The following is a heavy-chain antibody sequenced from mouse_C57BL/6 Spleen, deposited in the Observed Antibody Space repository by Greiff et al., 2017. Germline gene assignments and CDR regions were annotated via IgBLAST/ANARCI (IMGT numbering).Heavy chain of an antibody. CDR2: ISSGSSTI. Sequence: EVKVVESGGGLVKPGGSLKLSCAASGFTFSDYGMHWVRQAPEKGLEWVAYISSGSSTIYYADTVKGRFTISRDNAKNTLCLQMTSLRSEDTAMYYCARLGSSYGWFAYWGQGTLVTVAA. V-gene: IGHV5-17*01. CDR3: ARLGSSYGWFAY. J-gene: IGHJ3*01. CDR1: GFTFSDYG. D-gene: IGHD1-1*01.